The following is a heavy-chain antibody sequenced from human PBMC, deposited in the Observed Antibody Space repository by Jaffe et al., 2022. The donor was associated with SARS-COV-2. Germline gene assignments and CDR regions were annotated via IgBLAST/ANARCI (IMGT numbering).Heavy chain of an antibody. CDR1: GFTFGDFA. J-gene: IGHJ4*02. D-gene: IGHD2-21*02. CDR2: ISWDSAER. CDR3: TKGRLVVVVTAFDY. Sequence: EVQLVESGGGLVQPGRSLTVSCAASGFTFGDFAMHWVRQAPGKGLEWVSGISWDSAERAYADSVKGRFTISRDNAKNSLHLEMNSLRAEDTALYYCTKGRLVVVVTAFDYWGLGTPVTVSS. V-gene: IGHV3-9*01.